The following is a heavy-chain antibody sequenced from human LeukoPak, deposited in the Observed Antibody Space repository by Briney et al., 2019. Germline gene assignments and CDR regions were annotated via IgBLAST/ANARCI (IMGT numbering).Heavy chain of an antibody. Sequence: SGTLSLTCTVSGDSINSLDLWSWVRQPPGKGLEWIGEMYLSGTTHSNPSVKSRVTISIDKSKNQFSLKLSSVTAADTAVYYCARARIAARAHPYFDYWGQGTLVTVSS. CDR1: GDSINSLDL. CDR3: ARARIAARAHPYFDY. D-gene: IGHD6-6*01. J-gene: IGHJ4*02. V-gene: IGHV4-4*02. CDR2: MYLSGTT.